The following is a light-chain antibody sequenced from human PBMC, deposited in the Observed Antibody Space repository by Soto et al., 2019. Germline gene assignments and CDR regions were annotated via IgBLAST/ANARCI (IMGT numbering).Light chain of an antibody. V-gene: IGKV3-15*01. CDR1: QSVSSR. J-gene: IGKJ5*01. CDR2: GAS. Sequence: EIVMTQSPATLSVSPGERATLSCRASQSVSSRLAWYQQKPGQAPRLLSYGASTRGTDVPPRFSGSGSGTECSLTISSLQSEDFAVYYCQQYSNWPPPITFGQGTRLEIK. CDR3: QQYSNWPPPIT.